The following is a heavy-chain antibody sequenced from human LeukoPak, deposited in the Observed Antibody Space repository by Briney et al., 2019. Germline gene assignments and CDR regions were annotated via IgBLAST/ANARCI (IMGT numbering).Heavy chain of an antibody. Sequence: ASVKVSCKASGGTFSSYAISWVRQAPGQGLEWMGWINPNSGGTNYAQKFQGRVTMTRDTSISTAYMELSRLRSDDTAVYYCAREYCSSTSCYGGFDYWGQGTLVTVSS. D-gene: IGHD2-2*01. CDR1: GGTFSSYA. J-gene: IGHJ4*02. CDR3: AREYCSSTSCYGGFDY. CDR2: INPNSGGT. V-gene: IGHV1-2*02.